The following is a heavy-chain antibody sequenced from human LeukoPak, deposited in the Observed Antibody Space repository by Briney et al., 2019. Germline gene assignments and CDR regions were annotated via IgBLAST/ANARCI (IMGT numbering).Heavy chain of an antibody. CDR1: GGSISSGSYY. V-gene: IGHV4-61*02. J-gene: IGHJ2*01. CDR3: ARDTYNSSWYNWYFDL. CDR2: IYTSGST. Sequence: SETLSLTCTVSGGSISSGSYYWSWIRQPAGKGLEWIGRIYTSGSTNYNPSLKSRVTISVDTSRNQFSLKLSSVTAADTAVYYCARDTYNSSWYNWYFDLWGRGTLVTVSS. D-gene: IGHD6-13*01.